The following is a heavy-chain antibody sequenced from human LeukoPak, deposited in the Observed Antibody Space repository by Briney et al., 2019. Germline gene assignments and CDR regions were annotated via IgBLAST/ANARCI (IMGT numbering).Heavy chain of an antibody. Sequence: ALVKVSCKASGYTFTGYYMHWVRQAPGQGLEWMGWINPNSGGTNYAQKFQGRVTMTRNTSISTAYMELSSLRSEDTAVHYCARGGYNGMDVWGQGTTVTVSS. CDR2: INPNSGGT. J-gene: IGHJ6*02. CDR1: GYTFTGYY. V-gene: IGHV1-2*02. CDR3: ARGGYNGMDV.